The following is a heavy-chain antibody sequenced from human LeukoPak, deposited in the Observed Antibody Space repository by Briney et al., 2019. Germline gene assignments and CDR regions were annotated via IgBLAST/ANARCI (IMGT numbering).Heavy chain of an antibody. CDR2: IRGDGRET. V-gene: IGHV3-7*03. J-gene: IGHJ4*02. CDR1: GFTFGAYY. CDR3: ARESAVGYGSFDY. D-gene: IGHD6-19*01. Sequence: GGSLRLSCAASGFTFGAYYMSWVRQAPGKGLEWVANIRGDGRETFYADSLRGRFSIFRDNARNSVSLQMNSLSAEDTGVYYCARESAVGYGSFDYWGQGTLVTVSS.